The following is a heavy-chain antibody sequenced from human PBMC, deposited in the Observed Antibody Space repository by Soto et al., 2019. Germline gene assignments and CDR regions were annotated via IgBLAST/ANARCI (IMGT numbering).Heavy chain of an antibody. CDR2: IYYSGST. V-gene: IGHV4-39*01. CDR3: ARLEWELLDFDY. J-gene: IGHJ4*02. CDR1: GGSISSSSYY. D-gene: IGHD1-26*01. Sequence: QLQLQESGPGLVKPSETLSLTCTVSGGSISSSSYYWGWIRQPPGKGLEWIGSIYYSGSTYYNPSLKSRVTISVDTSKNQFSLKLSSVTAADTAVYYCARLEWELLDFDYWGQGTLVTVSS.